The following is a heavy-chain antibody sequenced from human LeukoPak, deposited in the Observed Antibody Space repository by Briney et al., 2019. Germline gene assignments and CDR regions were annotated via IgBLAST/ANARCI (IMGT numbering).Heavy chain of an antibody. CDR3: ARTGFWSGYYTVNFDY. V-gene: IGHV5-51*01. CDR2: IYPGDSDT. Sequence: GESLKISCKGSGYSFTSYWIGWVRQMPGKGLEWMGNIYPGDSDTRYSPSFQGQVTISADKSISTAYLQWSSLKASDTAMYYCARTGFWSGYYTVNFDYWGQGTLVTVSS. D-gene: IGHD3-3*01. J-gene: IGHJ4*02. CDR1: GYSFTSYW.